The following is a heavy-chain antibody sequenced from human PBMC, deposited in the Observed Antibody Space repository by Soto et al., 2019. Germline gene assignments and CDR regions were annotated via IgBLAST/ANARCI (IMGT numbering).Heavy chain of an antibody. CDR2: ISSSGSTI. Sequence: GGSLRLSCAASGFTFSDYYMSWIRQAPGKGLEWVSYISSSGSTIYYADSVKGRFTISRDNAKNSLYLQMNSLRAEDTAVYYCARSPLAYHPYYYYYMDVWGKGTTVTVSS. V-gene: IGHV3-11*01. D-gene: IGHD3-3*02. J-gene: IGHJ6*03. CDR3: ARSPLAYHPYYYYYMDV. CDR1: GFTFSDYY.